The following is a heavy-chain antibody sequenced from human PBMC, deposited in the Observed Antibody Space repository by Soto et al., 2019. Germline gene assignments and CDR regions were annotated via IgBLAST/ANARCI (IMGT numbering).Heavy chain of an antibody. J-gene: IGHJ5*02. V-gene: IGHV3-66*01. CDR1: GFTVSSNY. D-gene: IGHD3-3*01. Sequence: EVQVVESGGGLVQPGASLRLSCAASGFTVSSNYMSWVRQAPGKGLEWVSVIYSGGNTYYADSVKGRFTISRDNSENTLYLQINSLRVEDTAVYYCAREAWYDFWSGPGWFDPWGQGTLVTVSS. CDR3: AREAWYDFWSGPGWFDP. CDR2: IYSGGNT.